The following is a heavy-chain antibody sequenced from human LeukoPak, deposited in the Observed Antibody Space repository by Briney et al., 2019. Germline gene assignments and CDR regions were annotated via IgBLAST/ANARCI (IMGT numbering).Heavy chain of an antibody. Sequence: GGSLRLSCAASGFTFSDYYMSWIRQAPGKGLEWVLYISSSCSTIYYADSVKGRFTISRDNAKNSLYLQMNSLRAEDTAVYYCARSRRRPYFDYWGQGTLVTVSS. J-gene: IGHJ4*02. V-gene: IGHV3-11*01. D-gene: IGHD1-1*01. CDR1: GFTFSDYY. CDR3: ARSRRRPYFDY. CDR2: ISSSCSTI.